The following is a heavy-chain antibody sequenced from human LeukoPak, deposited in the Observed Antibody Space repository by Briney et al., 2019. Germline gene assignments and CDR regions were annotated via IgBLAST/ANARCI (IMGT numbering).Heavy chain of an antibody. CDR2: ISGSGGST. J-gene: IGHJ4*02. CDR1: GFTFSSYA. V-gene: IGHV3-23*01. Sequence: PGGSLRLSCAASGFTFSSYAMSWVRQAPGKGLEWVSAISGSGGSTYYADSVKGRFTISRDNSKNTLYLQMNSLRAEDTAVYYCAKDYYDSSGYSLHFDYWGQGTLVTVSS. CDR3: AKDYYDSSGYSLHFDY. D-gene: IGHD3-22*01.